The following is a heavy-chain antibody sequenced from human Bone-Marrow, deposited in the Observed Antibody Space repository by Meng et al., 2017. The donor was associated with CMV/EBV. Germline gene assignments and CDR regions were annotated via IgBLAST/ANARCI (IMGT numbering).Heavy chain of an antibody. Sequence: SETLSLTCTVSGGSISSYYWSWIRQPPGRGLEWIGYIHYSGSTNYNPSLKSRVTVSVDTSKNQFSLKLSSVAAADTAVYYCATRTLVEPPALLGWYFDPWGRGTLVTVSS. V-gene: IGHV4-59*01. D-gene: IGHD2-2*02. CDR3: ATRTLVEPPALLGWYFDP. CDR2: IHYSGST. CDR1: GGSISSYY. J-gene: IGHJ2*01.